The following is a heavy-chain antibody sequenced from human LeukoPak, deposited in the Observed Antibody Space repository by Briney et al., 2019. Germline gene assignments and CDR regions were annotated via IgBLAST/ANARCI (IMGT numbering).Heavy chain of an antibody. CDR2: IYSGGNT. CDR3: ARLGTSWYVSLDY. CDR1: GGSNSNNNYY. D-gene: IGHD6-13*01. J-gene: IGHJ4*02. V-gene: IGHV4-39*01. Sequence: PSETLSLTCTVSGGSNSNNNYYWGWIRQPPGKGLGWIASIYSGGNTYYNPSLKSRVTMSADTSKNQFSLKLTSVTAADTAMYYCARLGTSWYVSLDYWGQGTLVTVSS.